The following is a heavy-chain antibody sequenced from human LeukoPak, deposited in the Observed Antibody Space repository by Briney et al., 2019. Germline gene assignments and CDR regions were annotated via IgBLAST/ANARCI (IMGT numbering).Heavy chain of an antibody. CDR1: GFTFSNYP. CDR3: ARTQQWLATGGWYWFDT. CDR2: IHSNGITT. Sequence: GGSLRLSCAASGFTFSNYPIHWVRQAPGKGLEFVSSIHSNGITTYYGNSVKGRFTVSRDNSKNTVYLQMGSLREEDMAVYYCARTQQWLATGGWYWFDTWGQGTLVTVSS. D-gene: IGHD6-19*01. J-gene: IGHJ5*02. V-gene: IGHV3-64*01.